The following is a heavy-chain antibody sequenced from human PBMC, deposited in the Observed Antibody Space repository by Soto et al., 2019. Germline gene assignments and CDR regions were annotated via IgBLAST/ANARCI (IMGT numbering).Heavy chain of an antibody. J-gene: IGHJ5*02. CDR1: GGSISSGGYY. CDR2: IYYSGST. CDR3: ARGLYYGDYVSDNWFDP. V-gene: IGHV4-31*03. Sequence: PSETLSLTCTVSGGSISSGGYYWSWIRQHPXKGLEWIGYIYYSGSTYYNPSLKSRVTISVDTSKNQFSLKLSSVTAADTAVYYCARGLYYGDYVSDNWFDPWGQGTLVTVSS. D-gene: IGHD4-17*01.